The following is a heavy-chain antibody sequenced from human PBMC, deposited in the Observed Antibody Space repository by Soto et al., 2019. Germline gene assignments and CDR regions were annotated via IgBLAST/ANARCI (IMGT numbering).Heavy chain of an antibody. J-gene: IGHJ6*02. D-gene: IGHD5-18*01. CDR3: ARGTALVDPINGIDV. CDR2: IKSDGKST. CDR1: GFTFSSHW. V-gene: IGHV3-74*01. Sequence: GSLRLSCAASGFTFSSHWMHWVRQAPGKGPVWVSRIKSDGKSTSYADSVKGRFTISRDNAINTLYLQVSSLRAEDTAVYFCARGTALVDPINGIDVWGRGTTVTVSS.